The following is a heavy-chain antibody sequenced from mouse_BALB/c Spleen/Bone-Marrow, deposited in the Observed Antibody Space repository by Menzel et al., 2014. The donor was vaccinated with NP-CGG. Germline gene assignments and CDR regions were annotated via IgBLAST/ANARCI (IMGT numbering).Heavy chain of an antibody. V-gene: IGHV1-7*01. CDR3: ARDWYFDV. CDR2: INPSTGYT. Sequence: QVQLQQSGAELAKPGASVKMSRKASGYTFTSYWMHWVKQRPGQGLEWIGYINPSTGYTEYNQKFKDKATLTADKSSSTAYMQLSSLTSEDSAVYYCARDWYFDVWGAGTTVTVSS. J-gene: IGHJ1*01. CDR1: GYTFTSYW.